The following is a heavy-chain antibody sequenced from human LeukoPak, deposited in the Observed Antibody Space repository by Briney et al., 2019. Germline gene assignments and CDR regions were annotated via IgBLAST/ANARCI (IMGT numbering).Heavy chain of an antibody. CDR3: ARQSSSGPLWYYYYMDV. J-gene: IGHJ6*03. D-gene: IGHD6-6*01. CDR2: INHSGST. V-gene: IGHV4-34*01. Sequence: SETLSLTCAVYGGSFSGYYWSWIRQPPGKGLEWIGEINHSGSTNYNPSHKSRVTISVDTSRNQFSLKLSSVTAADTAVYYCARQSSSGPLWYYYYMDVWGKGTTVTVSS. CDR1: GGSFSGYY.